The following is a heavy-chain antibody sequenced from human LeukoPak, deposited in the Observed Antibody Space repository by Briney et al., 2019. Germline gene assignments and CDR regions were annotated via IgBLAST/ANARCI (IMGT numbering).Heavy chain of an antibody. D-gene: IGHD2-15*01. Sequence: PSETLSLTCDVYGGSFSGYYWSWIRQSPGKGLEWIGEINHSGSTNYNSSLKSRVTISVDTSKNQVSLKLTSVTPADTAVYYCARRGGQKYNYFDPWGQGTLVTVSS. J-gene: IGHJ5*02. CDR3: ARRGGQKYNYFDP. CDR2: INHSGST. V-gene: IGHV4-34*01. CDR1: GGSFSGYY.